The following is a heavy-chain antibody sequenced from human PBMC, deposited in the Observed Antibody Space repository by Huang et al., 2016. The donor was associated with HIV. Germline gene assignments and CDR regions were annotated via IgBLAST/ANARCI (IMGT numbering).Heavy chain of an antibody. V-gene: IGHV2-5*02. CDR1: GFSLNTNGGG. J-gene: IGHJ6*03. D-gene: IGHD3-16*01. CDR2: IYWDDDK. Sequence: QITLKESGPTLVKPTETLTLTCNFSGFSLNTNGGGVGWIRQSPGKALEWLVLIYWDDDKRYRPSLKNRITITKDTTENQVVLTMTNMDPVDTATYYCAHIGRLGDYYMDVWGNGTTVIVS. CDR3: AHIGRLGDYYMDV.